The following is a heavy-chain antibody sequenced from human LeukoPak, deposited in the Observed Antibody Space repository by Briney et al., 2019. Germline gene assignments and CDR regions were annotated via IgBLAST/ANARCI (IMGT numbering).Heavy chain of an antibody. D-gene: IGHD6-13*01. J-gene: IGHJ4*02. CDR2: INHSGST. CDR3: ARRSSSSYRHFDY. V-gene: IGHV4-34*01. CDR1: GGSFSGYC. Sequence: PSETLSLTCAVYGGSFSGYCWSWVRQPPGKGLEWIGEINHSGSTNYNPSLKSRVTISVDTSKNQFSLKLSSVTAADTAVYYCARRSSSSYRHFDYWGQGTLVTVSS.